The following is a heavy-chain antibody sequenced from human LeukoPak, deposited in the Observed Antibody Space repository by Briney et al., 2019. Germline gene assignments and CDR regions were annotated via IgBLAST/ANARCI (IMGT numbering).Heavy chain of an antibody. CDR1: GGSFSGYY. CDR3: ARVRIAARALDY. J-gene: IGHJ4*02. D-gene: IGHD6-6*01. Sequence: SETLSLTCAVYGGSFSGYYWSWIRQPPGKGLEWIGEINHSGSTNYNPSLKSRVTISVDTSKNQFSLKLSSVTAAHTAVYYCARVRIAARALDYWGRGTLVTVSS. CDR2: INHSGST. V-gene: IGHV4-34*01.